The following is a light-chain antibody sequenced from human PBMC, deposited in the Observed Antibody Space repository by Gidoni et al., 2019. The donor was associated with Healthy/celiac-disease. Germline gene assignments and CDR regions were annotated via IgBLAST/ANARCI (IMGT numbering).Light chain of an antibody. Sequence: IVMTQSPLSLPVTPGEPASISCRSSQSLLQSNGYNYLDWYLQKPGQSPQLLIYWGSNRASGVPDRFSGSGSGTDFTLKISRVEAEDVGVYYCMQALQTPITFGQGTRLEIK. V-gene: IGKV2-28*01. J-gene: IGKJ5*01. CDR3: MQALQTPIT. CDR2: WGS. CDR1: QSLLQSNGYNY.